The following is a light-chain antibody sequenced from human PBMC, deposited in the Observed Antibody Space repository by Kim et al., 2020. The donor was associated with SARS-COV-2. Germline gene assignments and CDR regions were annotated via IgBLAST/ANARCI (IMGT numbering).Light chain of an antibody. J-gene: IGLJ3*02. CDR2: DVS. V-gene: IGLV2-11*01. CDR3: CSYAGSYTLV. CDR1: SSDGGGYNY. Sequence: QPATISCTGTSSDGGGYNYVSLYQQHPGKAPKLMIYDVSKRPSGVPDRFSGSKSGNTASLTISGLQAEDEADYYCCSYAGSYTLVFGGGTKLTVL.